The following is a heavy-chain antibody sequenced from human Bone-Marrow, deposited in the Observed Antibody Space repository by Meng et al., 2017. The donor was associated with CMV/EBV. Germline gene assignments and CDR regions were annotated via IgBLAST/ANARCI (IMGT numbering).Heavy chain of an antibody. CDR1: GYTFTSYD. D-gene: IGHD1-26*01. V-gene: IGHV1-2*02. CDR3: ASSGSYYADY. Sequence: QGELVPSGAEVKEPGASVKVSCKASGYTFTSYDINSVRQAPGQGLEWMGWINPNSGGTNYAQKFQGRVTMTRDTSISTAYMELSRLRSDDTAVYYCASSGSYYADYWGQGTLVTVSS. CDR2: INPNSGGT. J-gene: IGHJ4*02.